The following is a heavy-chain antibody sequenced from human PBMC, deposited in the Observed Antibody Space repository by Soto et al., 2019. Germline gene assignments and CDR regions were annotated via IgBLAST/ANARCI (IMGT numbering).Heavy chain of an antibody. D-gene: IGHD3-10*02. V-gene: IGHV4-59*01. J-gene: IGHJ6*02. CDR2: IYYRGST. Sequence: SETLSLTCTVSGGSISSYYWSWIRQPPGKGLEWIGYIYYRGSTNYNPSLKSRVTISVDTSKNQFSLQLSSVTAADRAVYYCSSGDYYGRGGAYYYGMDVWGQGTTVTASS. CDR1: GGSISSYY. CDR3: SSGDYYGRGGAYYYGMDV.